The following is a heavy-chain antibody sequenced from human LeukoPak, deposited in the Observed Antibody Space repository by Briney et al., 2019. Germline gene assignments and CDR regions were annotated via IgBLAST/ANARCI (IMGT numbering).Heavy chain of an antibody. CDR2: IYYSGST. CDR3: AREGDESSSWSSDY. V-gene: IGHV4-30-4*08. CDR1: GGSISSSSYY. Sequence: SETLSLTCTVSGGSISSSSYYWGWIRQPPGKGLEWIGYIYYSGSTYYNPSLKSRVTISVDTSKNQFSLKLSSVTAADTAVYYCAREGDESSSWSSDYWGQGTLVTVSS. J-gene: IGHJ4*02. D-gene: IGHD6-13*01.